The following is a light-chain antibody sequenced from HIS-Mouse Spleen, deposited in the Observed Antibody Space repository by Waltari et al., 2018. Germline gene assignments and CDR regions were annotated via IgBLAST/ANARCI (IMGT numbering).Light chain of an antibody. Sequence: QSVLTQPPSASGTPGQRVTISCSGSSSNIGSNYVYWYQQLPGTAPKHLIYRNNQRPSGVPGRSSGAKSGTSASRAISGLRSEEEADYYCAAWDDSLSGRVFGGGTKLTVL. J-gene: IGLJ3*02. CDR3: AAWDDSLSGRV. V-gene: IGLV1-47*01. CDR1: SSNIGSNY. CDR2: RNN.